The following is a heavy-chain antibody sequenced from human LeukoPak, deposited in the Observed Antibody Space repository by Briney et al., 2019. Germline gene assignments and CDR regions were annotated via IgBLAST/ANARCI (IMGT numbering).Heavy chain of an antibody. CDR2: INPNSGAT. D-gene: IGHD3-22*01. CDR3: ARDSDDSSGYYFY. Sequence: ASVKVSCKASGYTFTSYDINWVRQATGQGLEWMGWINPNSGATNYAHKFQGRVTMTRDTSISTASMELSSLKSDDTAVYYCARDSDDSSGYYFYWGQGTLVTVSS. J-gene: IGHJ4*02. V-gene: IGHV1-2*07. CDR1: GYTFTSYD.